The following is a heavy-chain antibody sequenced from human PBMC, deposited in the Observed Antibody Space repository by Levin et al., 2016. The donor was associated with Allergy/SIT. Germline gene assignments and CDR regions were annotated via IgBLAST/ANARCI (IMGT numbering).Heavy chain of an antibody. D-gene: IGHD3-10*01. CDR2: IGASGDST. CDR1: GFTFSNYA. J-gene: IGHJ6*02. Sequence: GESLKISCAASGFTFSNYAMSWVRQAPGKGLEWVSAIGASGDSTYYADSVKGRFTISRDNSKNTLYLQMSSLTAEDTAVYYCAKATTMVRGTYYYGMDVWGQGTTVTVSS. V-gene: IGHV3-23*01. CDR3: AKATTMVRGTYYYGMDV.